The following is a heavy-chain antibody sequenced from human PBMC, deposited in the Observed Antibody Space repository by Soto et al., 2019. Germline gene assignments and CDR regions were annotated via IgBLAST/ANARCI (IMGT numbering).Heavy chain of an antibody. Sequence: EGQLLESGGRLVQPGESLRLSCAASGFTFSIYAMSWARQAPGKGLEWVSVIDASGGTTYTDSVKGRFTISRDNSKNTLYLQMNSLRVEDTAGYYCVRERQLGVWGQGTTVTVSS. J-gene: IGHJ6*02. CDR3: VRERQLGV. V-gene: IGHV3-23*01. D-gene: IGHD6-6*01. CDR2: IDASGGTT. CDR1: GFTFSIYA.